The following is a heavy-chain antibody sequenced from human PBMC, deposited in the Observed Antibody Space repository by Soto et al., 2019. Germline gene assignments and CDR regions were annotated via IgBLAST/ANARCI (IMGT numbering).Heavy chain of an antibody. CDR2: IYYSGST. V-gene: IGHV4-59*01. D-gene: IGHD3-10*01. Sequence: PSETLSLTCTVSGGSISSYYWSWVRQPPGKGLEWIGYIYYSGSTNYNPSLKSRVTISVDTSKNQFSLKLSSVTAADTAVYYCARTEFPHWFHPWGQGTLVTVSS. CDR1: GGSISSYY. CDR3: ARTEFPHWFHP. J-gene: IGHJ5*02.